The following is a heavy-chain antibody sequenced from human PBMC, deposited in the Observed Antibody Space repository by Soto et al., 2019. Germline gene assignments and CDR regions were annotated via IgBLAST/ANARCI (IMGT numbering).Heavy chain of an antibody. J-gene: IGHJ6*02. CDR3: ARGYNYGSGRPTPGGMDV. CDR1: GYTFTNYD. Sequence: GASVKVSCKASGYTFTNYDINWVRQAPGQGLEWMGWISTYTGNTNYAQKLQGRVTMTTDTSTSTAYMELRSLRSDDTAVYYCARGYNYGSGRPTPGGMDVWGQGTTVTFSS. D-gene: IGHD3-10*01. CDR2: ISTYTGNT. V-gene: IGHV1-18*01.